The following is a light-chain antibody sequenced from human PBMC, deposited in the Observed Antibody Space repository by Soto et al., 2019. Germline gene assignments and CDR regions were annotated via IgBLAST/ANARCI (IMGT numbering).Light chain of an antibody. CDR2: NTN. CDR1: TGAVTSGHY. J-gene: IGLJ2*01. CDR3: LLYYVVAVV. V-gene: IGLV7-46*01. Sequence: QAVVTQEPSLTVSPGGTVTLTCGSSTGAVTSGHYAYWFQHKPGQAPRTLIHNTNKKHSWTPARFSGSLLGGKAALTLSGAQPEDEADYYCLLYYVVAVVFGGGTKLIVL.